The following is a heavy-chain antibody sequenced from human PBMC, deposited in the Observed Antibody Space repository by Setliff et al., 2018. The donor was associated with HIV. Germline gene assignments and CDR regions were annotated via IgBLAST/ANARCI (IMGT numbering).Heavy chain of an antibody. V-gene: IGHV3-15*01. J-gene: IGHJ3*02. Sequence: GGSLRLSCAASGFTFSNAWMSWVRQAPGKGLEWVGRIKSKTDGGTTDYAAPVKGRFTISRDDSKNTLYLQMNSLKTEDTAVYDCTTEAYCGGDCYSDDAFDIWGQGTMVTVSS. CDR2: IKSKTDGGTT. CDR3: TTEAYCGGDCYSDDAFDI. D-gene: IGHD2-21*02. CDR1: GFTFSNAW.